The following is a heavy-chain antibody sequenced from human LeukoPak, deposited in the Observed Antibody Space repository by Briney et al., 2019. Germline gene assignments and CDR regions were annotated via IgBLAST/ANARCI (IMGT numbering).Heavy chain of an antibody. CDR1: GFTFSSNV. V-gene: IGHV3-30*03. CDR2: ISYDGSTK. CDR3: ARGSPADVIKYYHYMDV. Sequence: PGGSLRLSCAASGFTFSSNVMHWVRQAPGKGLEWVAVISYDGSTKYYADSVKGRFTISRDNSKNTLYVQMDSPRAEDTAVYYCARGSPADVIKYYHYMDVWGKGTTVTISS. D-gene: IGHD3-10*01. J-gene: IGHJ6*03.